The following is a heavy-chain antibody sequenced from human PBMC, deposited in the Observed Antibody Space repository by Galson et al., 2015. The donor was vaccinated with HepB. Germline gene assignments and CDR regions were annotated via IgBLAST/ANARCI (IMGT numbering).Heavy chain of an antibody. D-gene: IGHD3-10*01. CDR1: GFTFSTFG. J-gene: IGHJ6*02. V-gene: IGHV3-33*05. CDR3: ARGNYYGSGPPWNYGVDV. Sequence: SLRLSCAASGFTFSTFGMHWVRQAPGKGLEWVALTSYDGSNKYYADSVKGRFTISRDNSKNTLYLQMNSLRAEDTAVYFCARGNYYGSGPPWNYGVDVWGQGTTVTVSS. CDR2: TSYDGSNK.